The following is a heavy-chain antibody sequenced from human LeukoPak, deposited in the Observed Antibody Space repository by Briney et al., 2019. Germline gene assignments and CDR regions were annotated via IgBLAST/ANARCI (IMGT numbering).Heavy chain of an antibody. CDR2: ISSSSNNI. Sequence: GGSLRLSCAASGFTFNTYTMNWVRQAPGKGLEWVSSISSSSNNINYADSVKGRFTISRDNAMNSVHLQMNSLRVEDTAVYYCARGYQRPDYWGQRTLITVSS. V-gene: IGHV3-21*01. D-gene: IGHD2-2*01. CDR1: GFTFNTYT. CDR3: ARGYQRPDY. J-gene: IGHJ4*02.